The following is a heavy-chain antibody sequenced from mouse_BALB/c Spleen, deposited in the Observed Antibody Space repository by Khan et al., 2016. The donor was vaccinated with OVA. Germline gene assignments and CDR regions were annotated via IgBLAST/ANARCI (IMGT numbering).Heavy chain of an antibody. D-gene: IGHD1-1*01. Sequence: EVQLQESGPGLVKPSQSLSLTCTVTGYSITSGYAWNWIRQFPGNKLEWMGYISYSGVTSYTPFLKSRISITRDTSKNQFFLQLTSVTTEDTATYYCARGNYYWYYFDYWGQGTTLTVSS. CDR1: GYSITSGYA. CDR3: ARGNYYWYYFDY. J-gene: IGHJ2*01. V-gene: IGHV3-2*02. CDR2: ISYSGVT.